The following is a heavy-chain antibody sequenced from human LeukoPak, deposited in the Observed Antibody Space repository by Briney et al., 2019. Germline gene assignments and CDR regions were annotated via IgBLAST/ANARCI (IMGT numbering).Heavy chain of an antibody. CDR1: GYSFTSYC. D-gene: IGHD5-18*01. CDR2: IYPGDAET. V-gene: IGHV5-51*03. J-gene: IGHJ4*02. CDR3: SRPPSVDTAMHDDY. Sequence: PGESLKISCKGSGYSFTSYCIGWVRQMPGKGLEWMGIIYPGDAETRYGPSLQGQLTTSTDKSTRPACLQGGSLKATDTAMTDCSRPPSVDTAMHDDYWGQGTLVTVSS.